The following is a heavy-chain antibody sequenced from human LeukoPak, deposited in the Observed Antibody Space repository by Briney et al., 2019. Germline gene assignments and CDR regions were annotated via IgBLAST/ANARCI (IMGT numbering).Heavy chain of an antibody. CDR3: AKKTPGIHPFDS. Sequence: GGSLRLSCAASGFTFRTSAFSWVRQSPGRGLEWVSTVGTDSDTYYADSVKGRFTISRDNSKNTVYLQMTGLRADDTAVYYCAKKTPGIHPFDSWGQGTLVTDSP. CDR1: GFTFRTSA. J-gene: IGHJ4*02. V-gene: IGHV3-23*01. D-gene: IGHD6-13*01. CDR2: VGTDSDT.